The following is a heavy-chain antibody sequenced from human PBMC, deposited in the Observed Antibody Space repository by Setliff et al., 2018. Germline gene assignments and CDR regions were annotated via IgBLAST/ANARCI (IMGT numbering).Heavy chain of an antibody. J-gene: IGHJ2*01. D-gene: IGHD5-12*01. Sequence: LSLTCTVSGGSISSGGYYWSWIRQHPGKGLEWIGYIYYSGSTYYNPSLKSLVTISVDTSKNQFSLKLSSVTAADTAVYYCARTIPRREMATILGCFDLWGRGTLVTVSS. V-gene: IGHV4-31*01. CDR1: GGSISSGGYY. CDR2: IYYSGST. CDR3: ARTIPRREMATILGCFDL.